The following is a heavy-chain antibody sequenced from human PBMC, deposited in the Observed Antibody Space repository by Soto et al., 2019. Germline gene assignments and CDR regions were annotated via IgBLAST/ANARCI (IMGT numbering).Heavy chain of an antibody. Sequence: QVQLQESGPGLVKPSETLSLTCTGSGGSVSSGSYYWSWIRQPPGKGLEWIGYIYYSGSTNYNPSLKSRVTISVDTSKNQFSLRLSSVTAADTAVYYCASNGYSRGWRGYWGQGTLVTVSS. J-gene: IGHJ4*02. CDR2: IYYSGST. D-gene: IGHD6-19*01. CDR1: GGSVSSGSYY. CDR3: ASNGYSRGWRGY. V-gene: IGHV4-61*01.